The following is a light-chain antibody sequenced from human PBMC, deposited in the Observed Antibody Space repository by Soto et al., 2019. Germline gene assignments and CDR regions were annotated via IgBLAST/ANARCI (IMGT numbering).Light chain of an antibody. CDR1: HTISSW. CDR3: QQYITYST. CDR2: KAS. J-gene: IGKJ5*01. V-gene: IGKV1-5*03. Sequence: DIQMTQSPSTLSGSVGDRVTITCRASHTISSWLAWYQQKPGKAPKLLIYKASTLKSGVPSRFSGSGSGTEFTLTISSLQPDDFATYYCQQYITYSTFGQGTRLEI.